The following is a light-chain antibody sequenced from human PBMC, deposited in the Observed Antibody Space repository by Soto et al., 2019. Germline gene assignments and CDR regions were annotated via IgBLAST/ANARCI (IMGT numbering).Light chain of an antibody. CDR1: HSVTRN. J-gene: IGKJ3*01. CDR3: QHYSNWPPVT. CDR2: GAS. Sequence: EIVMTQSPATLSVSPGERVTLSCRASHSVTRNLAWYQQKPGQAPRLLIYGASTRAAGIPARFSASGSGTEFTLTISSPQSEDSAVYYCQHYSNWPPVTFGPGTKVEIK. V-gene: IGKV3D-15*01.